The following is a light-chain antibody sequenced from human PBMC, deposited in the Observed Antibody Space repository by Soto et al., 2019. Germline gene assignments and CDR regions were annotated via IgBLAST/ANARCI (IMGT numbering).Light chain of an antibody. CDR2: GVS. CDR3: QQYCSSPRT. CDR1: QSVSSNY. Sequence: EIVLTQSPGTLSLSQGERATLSCRASQSVSSNYLAWYQQKPGQAPRLLIYGVSSRATGIPDRFSGSRSGTDFTLTISRLEPEYCAVYYCQQYCSSPRTFGQGTKVYIK. V-gene: IGKV3-20*01. J-gene: IGKJ1*01.